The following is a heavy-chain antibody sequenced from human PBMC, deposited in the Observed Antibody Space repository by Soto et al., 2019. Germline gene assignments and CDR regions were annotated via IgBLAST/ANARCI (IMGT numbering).Heavy chain of an antibody. Sequence: ASVKVSCKASGYTFTSYGISWVRQAPGQGLEWMGWISAYNGNTNYAQKLQGRVTMTTDTSTSTAYMELRSLRSDDTAVYYCARSQSIAAAGPYYYYGMDVWGQGTTVT. D-gene: IGHD6-13*01. CDR2: ISAYNGNT. V-gene: IGHV1-18*04. J-gene: IGHJ6*02. CDR1: GYTFTSYG. CDR3: ARSQSIAAAGPYYYYGMDV.